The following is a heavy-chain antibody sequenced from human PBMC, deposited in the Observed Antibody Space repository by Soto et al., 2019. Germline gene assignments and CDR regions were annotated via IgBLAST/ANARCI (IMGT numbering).Heavy chain of an antibody. CDR3: ARVIAVAGDYYYGMDV. J-gene: IGHJ6*02. Sequence: SETLSLTSAVYGGSFSGYYWSWTRQPPGKGLEWIGEINHSGGTNYNPSLKSRVTISVDTSKNQFSLKLSSVTAADTAVYYCARVIAVAGDYYYGMDVWGQGTTVTVSS. CDR1: GGSFSGYY. V-gene: IGHV4-34*01. D-gene: IGHD6-19*01. CDR2: INHSGGT.